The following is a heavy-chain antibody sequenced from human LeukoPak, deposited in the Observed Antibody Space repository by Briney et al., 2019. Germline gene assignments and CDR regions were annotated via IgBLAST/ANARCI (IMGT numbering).Heavy chain of an antibody. D-gene: IGHD3-22*01. Sequence: QTGGSLRLSCAASGFTFSSYGMHWVRQAPGKGLERVAVIAYDGSNKYYADSVKGRFTISRDNSKNTLYLQMDSLRAEDTAVYYCARDSPRIVVVTTTANRGYFQHWGQGTLVTVSS. CDR3: ARDSPRIVVVTTTANRGYFQH. CDR1: GFTFSSYG. V-gene: IGHV3-30*19. CDR2: IAYDGSNK. J-gene: IGHJ1*01.